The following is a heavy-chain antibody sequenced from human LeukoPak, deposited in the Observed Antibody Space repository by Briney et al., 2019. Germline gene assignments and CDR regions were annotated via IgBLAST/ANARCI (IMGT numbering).Heavy chain of an antibody. Sequence: SETLSLTCTVSGYSISSGYYWGWIRQPPGKGLEWIGSIYHSGSTYYNPSLKSRVTISVDTSKNQFSLKLSSVTAADTAVFYCARAFYSSSWYHKEDFFDYWGQGTLVTVSS. CDR2: IYHSGST. D-gene: IGHD6-13*01. V-gene: IGHV4-38-2*02. J-gene: IGHJ4*02. CDR3: ARAFYSSSWYHKEDFFDY. CDR1: GYSISSGYY.